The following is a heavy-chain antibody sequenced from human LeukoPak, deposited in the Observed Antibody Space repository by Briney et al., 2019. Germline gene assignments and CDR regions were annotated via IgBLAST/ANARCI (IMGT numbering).Heavy chain of an antibody. Sequence: AAVKVSSKASGYTFTNYGISWVRQAPGQGLEWMGWISTYNAKTNSAQRFQGRFTMTADTSTDTAYMELRSLTSDDTAVFYCARDLVSLLYGSGIDYWGQGTQVTVSA. CDR1: GYTFTNYG. V-gene: IGHV1-18*01. CDR2: ISTYNAKT. CDR3: ARDLVSLLYGSGIDY. D-gene: IGHD3-10*01. J-gene: IGHJ4*02.